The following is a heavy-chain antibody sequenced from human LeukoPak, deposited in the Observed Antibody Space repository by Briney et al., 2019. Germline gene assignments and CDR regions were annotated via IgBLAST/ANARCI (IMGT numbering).Heavy chain of an antibody. CDR3: ARDLSSSWQSFDY. CDR1: GFTFSSYA. V-gene: IGHV3-23*01. CDR2: ISGSGGST. J-gene: IGHJ4*02. D-gene: IGHD6-13*01. Sequence: GGSLRLSCAASGFTFSSYAMSWVRQAPGKGLEWVSAISGSGGSTYYADSVKGRFTISRDNSKNTLHLQMNSLRAEDTAVYYCARDLSSSWQSFDYWGQGTLVTVSS.